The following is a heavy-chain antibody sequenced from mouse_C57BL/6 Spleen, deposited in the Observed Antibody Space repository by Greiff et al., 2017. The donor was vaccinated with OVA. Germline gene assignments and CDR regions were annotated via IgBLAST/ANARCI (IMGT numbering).Heavy chain of an antibody. CDR2: ISDGGSYT. Sequence: EVHLVESGGGLVKPGGSLKLSCAASGFTFSSYAMSWVRQTPEKRLEWVATISDGGSYTYYPDNVKGRFTISRDNAKNNLYLQMSHLKSEDTAMYDCARDYGSSQYYFDYWGQGTTLTVSS. CDR3: ARDYGSSQYYFDY. J-gene: IGHJ2*01. V-gene: IGHV5-4*01. D-gene: IGHD1-1*01. CDR1: GFTFSSYA.